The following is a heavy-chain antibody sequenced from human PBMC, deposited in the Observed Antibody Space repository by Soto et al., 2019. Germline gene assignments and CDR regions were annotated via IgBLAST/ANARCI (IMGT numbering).Heavy chain of an antibody. V-gene: IGHV1-18*01. Sequence: ASVKVSCKASGYTFTSYGISWVRQAPGQGLEWMGWISAYNGNTNYAQKLQGRVTMTTDTSTSTAYMELRSLRSDDTAVYYCARDRAVGVVVVAASAFDIWGQGTMVTVSS. CDR2: ISAYNGNT. CDR3: ARDRAVGVVVVAASAFDI. J-gene: IGHJ3*02. D-gene: IGHD2-15*01. CDR1: GYTFTSYG.